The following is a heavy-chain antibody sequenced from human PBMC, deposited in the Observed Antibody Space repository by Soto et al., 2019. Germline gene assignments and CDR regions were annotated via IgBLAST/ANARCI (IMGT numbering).Heavy chain of an antibody. V-gene: IGHV3-7*01. CDR1: GFTFSSYW. CDR3: ARDSVDMATDGLDY. CDR2: IKQDGSEK. J-gene: IGHJ4*02. D-gene: IGHD5-12*01. Sequence: GGSLRLSCAASGFTFSSYWMSWVRQAPGKGLEWVANIKQDGSEKYYVDSVKGRFTISRDNAKNSLYLQMNSLGAEDTAVYYCARDSVDMATDGLDYWGQGTLVTVSS.